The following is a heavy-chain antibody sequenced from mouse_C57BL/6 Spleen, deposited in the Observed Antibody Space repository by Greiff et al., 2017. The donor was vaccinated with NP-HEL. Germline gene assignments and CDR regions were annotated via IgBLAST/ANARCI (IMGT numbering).Heavy chain of an antibody. CDR3: ARKETAQATDAMDY. CDR1: GFSLTSYA. CDR2: IWTGGGT. V-gene: IGHV2-9-1*01. J-gene: IGHJ4*01. Sequence: VQLVESGPGLVAPSQSLSITCTVSGFSLTSYAISWVRQPPGKGLEWLGVIWTGGGTNYNSALKSRLSISKDNSKSQVFLKMNSLQTDDTARYYCARKETAQATDAMDYWGQGTSVTVSS. D-gene: IGHD3-2*02.